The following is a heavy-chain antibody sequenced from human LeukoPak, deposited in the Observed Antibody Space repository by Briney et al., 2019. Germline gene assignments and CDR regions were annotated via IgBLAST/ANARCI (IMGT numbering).Heavy chain of an antibody. J-gene: IGHJ4*02. CDR3: ARHQGIAVAGTDY. CDR2: IYPGDSDT. V-gene: IGHV5-51*01. CDR1: GYSFTNYW. D-gene: IGHD6-19*01. Sequence: GESLKISCKGSGYSFTNYWIGRVRQMPGKGLEWMGIIYPGDSDTRYSPSFQGQVIISADKSISTAYLQWSSLKASDTAMYYCARHQGIAVAGTDYWGQGTLVTVSS.